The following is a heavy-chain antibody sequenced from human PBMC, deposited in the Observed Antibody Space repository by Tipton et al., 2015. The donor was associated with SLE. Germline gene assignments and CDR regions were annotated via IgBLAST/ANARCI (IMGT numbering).Heavy chain of an antibody. D-gene: IGHD6-13*01. CDR3: ARLADGNRNWFDP. CDR2: IYHSGST. Sequence: TLSLTCTVSGFSISSGYYWGWIRQPPGKGLEWIGSIYHSGSTYYNPSLKSRVTISVDTSKNQFSLKLSSVTAADTAVYYCARLADGNRNWFDPWGQGTLVTVSS. CDR1: GFSISSGYY. J-gene: IGHJ5*02. V-gene: IGHV4-38-2*02.